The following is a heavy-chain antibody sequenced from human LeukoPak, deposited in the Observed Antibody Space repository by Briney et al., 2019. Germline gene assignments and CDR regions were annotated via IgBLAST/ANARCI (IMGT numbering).Heavy chain of an antibody. J-gene: IGHJ5*02. CDR2: IKSKTDGGTT. CDR1: GFTFSNAW. Sequence: PGGSLRLSCAASGFTFSNAWMSWVRQAPGKGLEWVGRIKSKTDGGTTDYAVPVKGRFTISRDDSRNTLYLQMNSLKTEDTAVYYCTIWVVRWFDPWGQGTLVTVSS. V-gene: IGHV3-15*01. CDR3: TIWVVRWFDP. D-gene: IGHD2-15*01.